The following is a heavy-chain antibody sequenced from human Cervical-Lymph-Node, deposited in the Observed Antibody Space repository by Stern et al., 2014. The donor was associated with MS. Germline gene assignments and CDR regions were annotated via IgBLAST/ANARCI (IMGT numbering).Heavy chain of an antibody. CDR1: GGAFSNYA. D-gene: IGHD5-24*01. J-gene: IGHJ4*02. Sequence: QVQLVQSGAEVKKPGSSVKVSCKASGGAFSNYAINWVRQAPGQGLEWMGGIIPMFGTASYAQKFQGRVTFTADESTSTVYMELSSLRSEDSAIYYCASEMTTNLLDYWGQGTLVTVSS. CDR3: ASEMTTNLLDY. CDR2: IIPMFGTA. V-gene: IGHV1-69*01.